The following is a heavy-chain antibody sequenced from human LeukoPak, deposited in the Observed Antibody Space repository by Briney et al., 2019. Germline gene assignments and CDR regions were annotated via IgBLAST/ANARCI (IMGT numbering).Heavy chain of an antibody. CDR3: ARMGGARGTYYEVYFDY. Sequence: ASVKVSCKASGSTFTSYGISWVRQAPGQGLEWMGWISPYNGNTNYAQKFQGRVTMTTDTSTSTAYMELRSLRSDDTAVYYCARMGGARGTYYEVYFDYWGQGTLVTVSS. CDR2: ISPYNGNT. D-gene: IGHD1-26*01. J-gene: IGHJ4*02. V-gene: IGHV1-18*01. CDR1: GSTFTSYG.